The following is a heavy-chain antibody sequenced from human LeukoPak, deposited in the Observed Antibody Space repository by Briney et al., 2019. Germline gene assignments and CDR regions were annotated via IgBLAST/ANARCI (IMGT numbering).Heavy chain of an antibody. V-gene: IGHV4-61*02. J-gene: IGHJ4*02. CDR3: ARAILGYCSGGSCYAANVGEPFDY. D-gene: IGHD2-15*01. CDR2: IYTSGST. CDR1: GGSISSGSYY. Sequence: SETLSLTCTVSGGSISSGSYYWSWIRQPAGKGLEWIGLIYTSGSTNYNPSLKSRVTISVDTSKNQFSLKLSSVTAADTAVYYCARAILGYCSGGSCYAANVGEPFDYWGQGTLVTVSS.